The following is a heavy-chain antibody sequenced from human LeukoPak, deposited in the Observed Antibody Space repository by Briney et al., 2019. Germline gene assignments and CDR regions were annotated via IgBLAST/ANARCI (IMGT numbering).Heavy chain of an antibody. J-gene: IGHJ4*02. CDR2: TSAHNDDT. CDR1: GYTFTSYG. Sequence: ASVKVSCKASGYTFTSYGISWVRQAPGQGLEWMGWTSAHNDDTNYAETLQGRPTMTTDISTSTAYMELTGLRSDDTAVYYCARDWDSRNDYFDPWGQGTLVIVSS. CDR3: ARDWDSRNDYFDP. D-gene: IGHD1-1*01. V-gene: IGHV1-18*01.